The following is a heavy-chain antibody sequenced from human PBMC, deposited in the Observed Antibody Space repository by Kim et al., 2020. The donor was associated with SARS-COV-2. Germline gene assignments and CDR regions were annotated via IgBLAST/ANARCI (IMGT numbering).Heavy chain of an antibody. D-gene: IGHD3-9*01. J-gene: IGHJ5*02. CDR3: ARRNGPRILTGYPIVNWFDP. CDR2: IYYSGST. CDR1: GGSISSSSYY. Sequence: SETLSLTCTVSGGSISSSSYYWGWIRQPPGKGLEWIGSIYYSGSTYYNPSLKSRVTISVDTSKNQFSLKLSSVTAADTAVYYCARRNGPRILTGYPIVNWFDPWGQGTLVTVSS. V-gene: IGHV4-39*01.